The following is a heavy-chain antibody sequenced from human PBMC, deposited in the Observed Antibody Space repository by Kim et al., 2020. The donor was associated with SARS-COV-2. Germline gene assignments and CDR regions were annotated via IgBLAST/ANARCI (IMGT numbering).Heavy chain of an antibody. J-gene: IGHJ6*02. CDR3: ARPATHYYGSGSLEAPYFYYYGMDV. CDR1: GGTFSGHY. V-gene: IGHV4-34*01. D-gene: IGHD3-10*01. CDR2: INHSGNT. Sequence: SETLSLTCAVYGGTFSGHYWTWIRQPPGKGLEWVGEINHSGNTNYNPSLRSRVTISVDTSKNQFSLKLRSVTAADTAVYYCARPATHYYGSGSLEAPYFYYYGMDVWGQGTTVTVSS.